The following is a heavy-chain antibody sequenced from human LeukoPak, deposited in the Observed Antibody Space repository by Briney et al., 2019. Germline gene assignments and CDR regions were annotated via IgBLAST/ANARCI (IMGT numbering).Heavy chain of an antibody. J-gene: IGHJ4*02. D-gene: IGHD6-19*01. Sequence: ASVKVSCKVSGYTLTGLSMHWVRQAPGKGLEWMGGFDPEDGETIYAQKFQGRVTMTEDTSTDTAYMELSSLRSEDTAVYYCATGGYSSGWYNFDYWGQGTLVTVSS. CDR2: FDPEDGET. V-gene: IGHV1-24*01. CDR3: ATGGYSSGWYNFDY. CDR1: GYTLTGLS.